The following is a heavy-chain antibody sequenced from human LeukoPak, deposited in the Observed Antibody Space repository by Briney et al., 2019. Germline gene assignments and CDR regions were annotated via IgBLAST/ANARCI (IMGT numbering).Heavy chain of an antibody. Sequence: GGSLRLSWAASGLTFISYAMPGVRKAPGRGLEWVAVISYDGSNKYYADSVKGRFTISRDNSKNTLYLQMNSLRAEDTAVYYCGGYDFWSGQPYYYGMDVWGQGTTVTVSS. D-gene: IGHD3-3*01. V-gene: IGHV3-30*03. CDR3: GGYDFWSGQPYYYGMDV. CDR1: GLTFISYA. CDR2: ISYDGSNK. J-gene: IGHJ6*02.